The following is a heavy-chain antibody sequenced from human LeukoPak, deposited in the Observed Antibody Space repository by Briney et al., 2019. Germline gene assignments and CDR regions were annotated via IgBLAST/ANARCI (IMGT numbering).Heavy chain of an antibody. D-gene: IGHD3-9*01. J-gene: IGHJ5*01. V-gene: IGHV1-2*02. CDR3: AREAYDILTGLNWIDF. CDR2: INPNRGGT. CDR1: GYTFTGYY. Sequence: GSVNVSCKASGYTFTGYYMHWVRQAPGKGLEWVGWINPNRGGTNYAQKLQGRVTMTRDTSISTVYMELSMMRSDDTAVYYCAREAYDILTGLNWIDFWGQGKLVIVSA.